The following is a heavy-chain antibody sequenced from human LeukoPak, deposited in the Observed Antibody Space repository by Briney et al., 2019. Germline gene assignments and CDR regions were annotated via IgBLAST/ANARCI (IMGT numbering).Heavy chain of an antibody. Sequence: GGSLRLTCAASGITFSSYWMSWVRQAPGQGLEWVANIKQDESEKYYVDSVRGRFTISRDNARNSLYLQMNSLRAEDTAMYYCASSVVVIAATTLDIWGQGTMVTVSS. CDR2: IKQDESEK. CDR3: ASSVVVIAATTLDI. D-gene: IGHD2-15*01. J-gene: IGHJ3*02. V-gene: IGHV3-7*01. CDR1: GITFSSYW.